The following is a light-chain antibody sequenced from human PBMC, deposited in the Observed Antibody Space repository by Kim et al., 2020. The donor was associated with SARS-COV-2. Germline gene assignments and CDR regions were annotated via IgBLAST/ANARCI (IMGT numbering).Light chain of an antibody. CDR1: QTIKNNY. J-gene: IGKJ5*01. CDR2: DAS. V-gene: IGKV3-20*01. Sequence: LSLSPGERATLSCRASQTIKNNYLAWYQKKPGQAPRLLIYDASNRATGIPDRFSGSGSGTDFTLTISTLEPEDFAVYYCQLYGSSFGQGTRLEIK. CDR3: QLYGSS.